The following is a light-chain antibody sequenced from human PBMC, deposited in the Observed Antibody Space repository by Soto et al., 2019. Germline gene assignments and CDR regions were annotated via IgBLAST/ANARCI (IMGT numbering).Light chain of an antibody. Sequence: MTQSPASLSASVGERATITCRASQSVSSKLAWYQQKPGQAPRLLIYAASTWATGIPARFSGSGSGTDINLTISSLNPEDFEFSSCHQYNNWPPAWTFGQGTKVEIK. CDR3: HQYNNWPPAWT. CDR2: AAS. J-gene: IGKJ1*01. CDR1: QSVSSK. V-gene: IGKV3-15*01.